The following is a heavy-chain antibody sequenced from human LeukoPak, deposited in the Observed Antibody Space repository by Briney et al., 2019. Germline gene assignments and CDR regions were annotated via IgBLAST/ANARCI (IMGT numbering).Heavy chain of an antibody. CDR2: IYHSGST. CDR1: GYSISSGYY. CDR3: ARHVSRRITMIVVVTYFDY. J-gene: IGHJ4*02. D-gene: IGHD3-22*01. Sequence: PSETLSLTCAVSGYSISSGYYWGWIRQPPGKGLEWIGRIYHSGSTYYNPSLKSQVTISIDTSKNQFPLNLTSVTAADTAVYYCARHVSRRITMIVVVTYFDYWGQGTLVTVSS. V-gene: IGHV4-38-2*01.